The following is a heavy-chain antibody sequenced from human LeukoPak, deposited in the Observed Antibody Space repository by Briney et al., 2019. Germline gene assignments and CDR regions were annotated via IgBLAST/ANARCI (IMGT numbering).Heavy chain of an antibody. Sequence: SETLSLTCTVSGGSISSYYWSWIRQPAGKGLEWIGRIYTSGSTNYNPSLKSRVTISVDTSKNQFSLKLSSVTAADTAVYYCARALGMTTVIGAHYGMDVWGQGTTVTVSS. V-gene: IGHV4-4*07. J-gene: IGHJ6*02. CDR3: ARALGMTTVIGAHYGMDV. CDR1: GGSISSYY. D-gene: IGHD4-11*01. CDR2: IYTSGST.